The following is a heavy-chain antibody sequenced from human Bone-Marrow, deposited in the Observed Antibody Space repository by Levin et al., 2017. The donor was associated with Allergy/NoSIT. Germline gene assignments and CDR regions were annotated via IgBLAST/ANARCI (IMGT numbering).Heavy chain of an antibody. Sequence: PGGSLRLSCAASGFTFTNYGMNWVRQAPGKGLEWVSAISASGSRTYYADSVKGRFTISRDNSKNSLYLQMNNLGLEDTAVYYCVAIGWYSGWGQGTLVTVSS. V-gene: IGHV3-23*01. CDR3: VAIGWYSG. J-gene: IGHJ4*02. CDR1: GFTFTNYG. D-gene: IGHD6-19*01. CDR2: ISASGSRT.